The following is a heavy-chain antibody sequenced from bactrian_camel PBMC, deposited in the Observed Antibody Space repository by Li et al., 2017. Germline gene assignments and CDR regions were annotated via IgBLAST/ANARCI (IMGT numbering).Heavy chain of an antibody. CDR2: ISSDSRRT. CDR3: AADRFPCTTTDVHTYEY. Sequence: HVQLVESGGGSVQAGGSLTLSCAASLSSLSVSRHCMSWFRQVPGKEREGVAGISSDSRRTTYATSVLGRFTISRDNNKNIVYLQMNNLKPEDSAMYYCAADRFPCTTTDVHTYEYWGRGTQVTVS. CDR1: LSSLSVSRHC. J-gene: IGHJ4*01. V-gene: IGHV3S53*01. D-gene: IGHD2*01.